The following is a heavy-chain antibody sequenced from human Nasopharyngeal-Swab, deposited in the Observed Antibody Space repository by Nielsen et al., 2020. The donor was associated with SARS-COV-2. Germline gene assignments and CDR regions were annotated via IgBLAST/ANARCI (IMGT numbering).Heavy chain of an antibody. D-gene: IGHD6-13*01. CDR3: ANRRGSSWHPYCFDY. Sequence: GGSLRLSCAASGFTFSSYSMNWVRQAPGKGLEWVSSLGVGGGPTYYADSAKGRFTISRDNSENTLYLQMNSLRAEDTALYYCANRRGSSWHPYCFDYWGQGTLVTVSS. CDR2: LGVGGGPT. J-gene: IGHJ4*02. V-gene: IGHV3-23*01. CDR1: GFTFSSYS.